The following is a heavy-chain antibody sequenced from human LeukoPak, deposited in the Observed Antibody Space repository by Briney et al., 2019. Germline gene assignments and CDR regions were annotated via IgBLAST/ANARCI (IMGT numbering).Heavy chain of an antibody. CDR3: ASVMMSTMTMNWFDP. CDR2: ISGSGDVT. J-gene: IGHJ5*02. D-gene: IGHD4-17*01. Sequence: GGSLRLSCAASRFTFSNYGMSWVRQAPGKGLEWVSAISGSGDVTYYADSVKGRFTVSRDNSKNTLYLQMNSLRAEDTAVFYCASVMMSTMTMNWFDPWGQGTLVTVSS. CDR1: RFTFSNYG. V-gene: IGHV3-23*01.